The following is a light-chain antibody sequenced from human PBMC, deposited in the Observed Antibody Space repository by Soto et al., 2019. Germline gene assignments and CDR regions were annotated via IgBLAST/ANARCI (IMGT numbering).Light chain of an antibody. CDR2: DNN. V-gene: IGLV1-51*01. CDR3: GTWDSSLSALYV. Sequence: QSVRTQPPSVSAAPGQKVTISCSGSSSNIGNNYVSWYQQLPGTAPKLLIYDNNKRPSGIPDRFSGSKSGTSATLGITGLQTGDEADYYCGTWDSSLSALYVFGTGTKGTVL. J-gene: IGLJ1*01. CDR1: SSNIGNNY.